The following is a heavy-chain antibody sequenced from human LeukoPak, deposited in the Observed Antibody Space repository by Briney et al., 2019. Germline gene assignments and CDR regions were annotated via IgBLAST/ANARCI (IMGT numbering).Heavy chain of an antibody. V-gene: IGHV3-9*01. Sequence: GGSLRLSCAASGFTFDDYAMHWVRHAPGKGLEGVSGISWNSGSIGYADSVKGRFTISRDNAKNSLYLQMNSLRAEDTALYYCAKGKLGYCSGGSCYPQGRFGYFDYWGQGTLVTVSS. J-gene: IGHJ4*02. CDR3: AKGKLGYCSGGSCYPQGRFGYFDY. CDR2: ISWNSGSI. D-gene: IGHD2-15*01. CDR1: GFTFDDYA.